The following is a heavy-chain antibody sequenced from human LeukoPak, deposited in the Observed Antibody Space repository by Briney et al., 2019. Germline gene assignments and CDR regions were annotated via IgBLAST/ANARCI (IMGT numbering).Heavy chain of an antibody. J-gene: IGHJ4*02. CDR1: GYTFTAYF. Sequence: GASVKVSCKASGYTFTAYFMHWVRQAPGQGLEWMGWINPDSGGTNYAQKFQARVTMTRDTSISTAYMELNRLTSDGTAVYHCARDRSPAPGRSYGRGHFDYWGQGTLVTVSS. D-gene: IGHD5-18*01. CDR3: ARDRSPAPGRSYGRGHFDY. V-gene: IGHV1-2*02. CDR2: INPDSGGT.